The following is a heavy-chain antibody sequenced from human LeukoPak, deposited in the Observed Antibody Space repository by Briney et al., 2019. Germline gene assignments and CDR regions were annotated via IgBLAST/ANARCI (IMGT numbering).Heavy chain of an antibody. J-gene: IGHJ4*02. Sequence: GGSLRLSCAASGFTFSNAWMSWVRQAPGKGLEWVGRLKSKTDGGATDYAAPVKGRFTISRDDSKNTLYLQLNSLRAEDTAVYYCARVSFCPRCHFDYWGQGTLVTVSS. D-gene: IGHD2/OR15-2a*01. CDR3: ARVSFCPRCHFDY. CDR1: GFTFSNAW. CDR2: LKSKTDGGAT. V-gene: IGHV3-15*05.